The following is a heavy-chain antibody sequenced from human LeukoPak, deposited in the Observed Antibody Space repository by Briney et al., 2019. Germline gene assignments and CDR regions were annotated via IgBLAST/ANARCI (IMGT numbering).Heavy chain of an antibody. Sequence: PGGSLRLSCVGSGFTFSTYSMNWVRQAPGKGLEWVSVISGSGGSTYYADSVKGRFTISRDSSKNTLYLQMDSLRVEDTAIYYCAKDKWREGGYQYYYYGWDVWGQGTTVTVSS. J-gene: IGHJ6*02. CDR2: ISGSGGST. V-gene: IGHV3-23*01. CDR1: GFTFSTYS. D-gene: IGHD3-22*01. CDR3: AKDKWREGGYQYYYYGWDV.